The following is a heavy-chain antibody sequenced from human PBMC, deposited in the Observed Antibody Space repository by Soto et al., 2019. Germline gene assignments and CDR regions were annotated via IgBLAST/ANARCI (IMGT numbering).Heavy chain of an antibody. J-gene: IGHJ6*02. CDR3: ARGEGGNSVHYYGMDV. D-gene: IGHD2-21*02. CDR1: GFTFSSYG. CDR2: IWYDGSNK. V-gene: IGHV3-33*01. Sequence: GSLRLSCAASGFTFSSYGMHWVRQAPGKGLEWVAVIWYDGSNKYYADSVKGRFTISRDNSKNTLYLQMNSLRAEDTAVYYCARGEGGNSVHYYGMDVWGQGTTVTVSS.